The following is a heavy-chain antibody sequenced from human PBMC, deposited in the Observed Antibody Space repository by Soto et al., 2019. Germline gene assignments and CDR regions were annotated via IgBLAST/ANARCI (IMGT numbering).Heavy chain of an antibody. J-gene: IGHJ6*02. D-gene: IGHD1-26*01. Sequence: QVQLVQSGAAVKKPGSSVTVSCKASGGTFSSYAISWVRQAPGQGLQWMGGIISIFGTADYAQKFQGRVTITADESTSTXXMELSSLRSEDTAVYYCASHSGSSPEGRYYYGMDVWGQGTTVTVSS. V-gene: IGHV1-69*12. CDR2: IISIFGTA. CDR3: ASHSGSSPEGRYYYGMDV. CDR1: GGTFSSYA.